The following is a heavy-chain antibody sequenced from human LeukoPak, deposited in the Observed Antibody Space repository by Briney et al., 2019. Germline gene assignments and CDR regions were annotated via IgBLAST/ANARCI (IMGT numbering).Heavy chain of an antibody. D-gene: IGHD3-22*01. CDR2: IWFGGSNK. CDR3: ARTSYDSTWAMDFFDF. CDR1: GFTFSNYG. J-gene: IGHJ4*02. V-gene: IGHV3-33*01. Sequence: GRSLRLSCAASGFTFSNYGMHWVRQAPGKGLEWVALIWFGGSNKYYADSVKGRFTISRDNSKNTLYLQMNSLRAEDTAVYYCARTSYDSTWAMDFFDFWGQGSLVTVSS.